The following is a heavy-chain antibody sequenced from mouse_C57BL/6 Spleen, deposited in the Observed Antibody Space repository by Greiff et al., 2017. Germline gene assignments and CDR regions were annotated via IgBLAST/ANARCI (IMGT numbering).Heavy chain of an antibody. D-gene: IGHD1-1*02. Sequence: EVKLVESGGGLVKPGGSLKLSCAASGFTFSSYAMSWVRQIPEKRLEWVATISDGGSYTYYPDNVKGRFTISRDNAKNNLYLQMSHLKSEDTAMYYCARDLRWLDYWGQGTTLTVSS. CDR2: ISDGGSYT. CDR1: GFTFSSYA. CDR3: ARDLRWLDY. J-gene: IGHJ2*01. V-gene: IGHV5-4*01.